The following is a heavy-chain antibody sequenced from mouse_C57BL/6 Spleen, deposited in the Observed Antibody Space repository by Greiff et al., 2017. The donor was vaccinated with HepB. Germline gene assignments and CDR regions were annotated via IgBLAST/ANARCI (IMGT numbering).Heavy chain of an antibody. CDR1: GFTFSDYG. D-gene: IGHD2-4*01. J-gene: IGHJ2*01. CDR2: ISSGSSTI. Sequence: EVQRVESGGGLVKPGGSLKLSCAASGFTFSDYGMHWVRQAPEKGLEWVAYISSGSSTIYYADTVKGRFTISRDNAKNTLFLQMTSLRSEDTAMYYCARRDYDKRGYFDYWGQGTTLTVSS. V-gene: IGHV5-17*01. CDR3: ARRDYDKRGYFDY.